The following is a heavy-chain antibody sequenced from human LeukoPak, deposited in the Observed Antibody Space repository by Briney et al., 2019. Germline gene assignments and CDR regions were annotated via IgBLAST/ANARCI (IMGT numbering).Heavy chain of an antibody. CDR3: ARCKDYYVSGSYYKTFDY. CDR2: IPYSGST. D-gene: IGHD3-10*01. CDR1: GDSISSSSYY. J-gene: IGHJ4*02. Sequence: SETLSLTCTVSGDSISSSSYYWGWFRQPPGKGLEWIGSIPYSGSTYYNPSLKSRLTISVDTSKNQFSLKLSSVTAADTAVYYCARCKDYYVSGSYYKTFDYWGQGTLVTVSS. V-gene: IGHV4-39*07.